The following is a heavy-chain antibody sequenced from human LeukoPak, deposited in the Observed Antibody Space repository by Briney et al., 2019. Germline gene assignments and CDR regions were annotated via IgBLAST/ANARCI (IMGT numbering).Heavy chain of an antibody. CDR2: ISSSTSTI. D-gene: IGHD2/OR15-2a*01. CDR3: ARVLQYDYFNRFDR. J-gene: IGHJ5*02. Sequence: GGSLRLSCAASGFTFSTYSMNWVRQAPGKGLEWVSYISSSTSTIYYADSVKGRFTISRDNAKNSLYLQMNSLRAEDTAVYYCARVLQYDYFNRFDRWGQGTLVTVSS. V-gene: IGHV3-48*01. CDR1: GFTFSTYS.